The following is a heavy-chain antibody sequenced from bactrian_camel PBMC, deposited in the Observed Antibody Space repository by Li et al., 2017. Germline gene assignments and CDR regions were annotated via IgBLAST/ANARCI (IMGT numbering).Heavy chain of an antibody. J-gene: IGHJ4*01. Sequence: QVQLVESGGGLVQPGGSLGLSCVASGVTVSKSGLTWVRQAPGKEREAVATIYTGDGDTAYADSVKGRFTISRDNAKNTLYLQMNSLKPEDTAMYYCAADSGWAAYCSLVRGSGYEYHYWGQGTQVTVS. V-gene: IGHV3S1*01. CDR1: GVTVSKSG. CDR3: AADSGWAAYCSLVRGSGYEYHY. D-gene: IGHD3*01. CDR2: IYTGDGDT.